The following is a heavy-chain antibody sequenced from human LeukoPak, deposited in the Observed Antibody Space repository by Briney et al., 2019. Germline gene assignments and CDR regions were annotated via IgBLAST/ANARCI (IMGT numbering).Heavy chain of an antibody. J-gene: IGHJ6*03. CDR1: GFTFSSYE. V-gene: IGHV3-48*03. D-gene: IGHD4-17*01. CDR2: ISSSGSTI. Sequence: GGSLRLSCAASGFTFSSYEMNWVRQAPGKGLEWVSYISSSGSTIYYADSVKGRFTISRDNAKNSLYLQMNSLRAEDTAVYYCARGLTVTKVADYYMDVWGKGTTVTISS. CDR3: ARGLTVTKVADYYMDV.